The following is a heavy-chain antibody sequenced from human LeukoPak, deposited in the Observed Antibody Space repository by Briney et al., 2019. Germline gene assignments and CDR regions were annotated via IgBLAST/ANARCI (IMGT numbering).Heavy chain of an antibody. J-gene: IGHJ6*02. V-gene: IGHV3-23*01. D-gene: IGHD3-10*01. CDR2: INGHGLNT. CDR3: ARTTGFQIYYPMDV. Sequence: GGSLRLSCVTSGFVFEDYAVNWVRRAPGKGLEWVSGINGHGLNTYYADSVQGRFSISRDNSRNTLSLQVNSLRAEDAAIYYCARTTGFQIYYPMDVWGQGTTVTVSS. CDR1: GFVFEDYA.